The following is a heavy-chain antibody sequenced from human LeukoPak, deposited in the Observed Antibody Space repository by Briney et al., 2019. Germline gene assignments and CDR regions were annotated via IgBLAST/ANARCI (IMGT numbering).Heavy chain of an antibody. CDR1: GYIFTGYY. J-gene: IGHJ3*02. CDR2: INPNSGDT. V-gene: IGHV1-2*02. D-gene: IGHD5-18*01. Sequence: ASVKVSCKASGYIFTGYYMHWVRQAPGQGLEWMGWINPNSGDTNYAQKFQGRVTMTRDTSISTAYMELSRLRSDDTAVYYCARDRDTAMVPPEQNAFDIWGQGTMVTVSS. CDR3: ARDRDTAMVPPEQNAFDI.